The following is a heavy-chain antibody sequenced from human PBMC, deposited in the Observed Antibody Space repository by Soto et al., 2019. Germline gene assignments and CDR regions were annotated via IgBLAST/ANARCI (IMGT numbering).Heavy chain of an antibody. Sequence: GESLKISCKGSGYSFTSYWIGWVRQMPGKGLEWMGIIYPGDSDTRYSPSFQGQVTISADKSISTAYLQWSSLKASDTAMYYCARRGPSSGDLYFDWLRDAFDIWGQGTMVTVSS. D-gene: IGHD3-9*01. CDR1: GYSFTSYW. J-gene: IGHJ3*02. CDR2: IYPGDSDT. V-gene: IGHV5-51*01. CDR3: ARRGPSSGDLYFDWLRDAFDI.